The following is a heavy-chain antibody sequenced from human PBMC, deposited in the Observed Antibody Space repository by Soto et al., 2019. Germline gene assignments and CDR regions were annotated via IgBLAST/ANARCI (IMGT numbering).Heavy chain of an antibody. J-gene: IGHJ4*02. V-gene: IGHV3-23*01. Sequence: GGSLRLSCEASGFTFGTYAMSWVRQAPGKGLEWVSGISGSGDRTHYADSVKGRFSISRDNSQNTLHLQMNSLRAEDTAVYYCAKASTYEYVWGSFRYYFDHWGQGALVTVSS. CDR3: AKASTYEYVWGSFRYYFDH. D-gene: IGHD3-16*02. CDR2: ISGSGDRT. CDR1: GFTFGTYA.